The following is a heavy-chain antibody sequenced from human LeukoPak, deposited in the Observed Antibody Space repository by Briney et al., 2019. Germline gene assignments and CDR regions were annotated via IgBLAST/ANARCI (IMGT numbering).Heavy chain of an antibody. V-gene: IGHV1-69*13. J-gene: IGHJ4*02. CDR3: ARGDSSGWYRTFDY. CDR1: GYTFTSYG. CDR2: IIPIFGTA. Sequence: SVKVSCKASGYTFTSYGISWVRQAPGQGLEWMGGIIPIFGTANYAQKFQGRVTITADESTSTAYMELSSLRSEDTAVYYCARGDSSGWYRTFDYWGQGTLVTVSS. D-gene: IGHD6-19*01.